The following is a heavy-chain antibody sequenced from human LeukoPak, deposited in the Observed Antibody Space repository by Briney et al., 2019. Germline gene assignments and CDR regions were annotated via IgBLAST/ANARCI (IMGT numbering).Heavy chain of an antibody. CDR1: GFIFSNYN. CDR3: ARWGTTTN. J-gene: IGHJ4*02. V-gene: IGHV3-48*01. D-gene: IGHD1-26*01. CDR2: ISSSSGTI. Sequence: GGSLRLSCAASGFIFSNYNMNWVRQTPGKGLEWLSYISSSSGTIYYADSVKGRFTISGDNAKNSLYLQMNSLRAVDTAVYYCARWGTTTNWGQGTLVTVSS.